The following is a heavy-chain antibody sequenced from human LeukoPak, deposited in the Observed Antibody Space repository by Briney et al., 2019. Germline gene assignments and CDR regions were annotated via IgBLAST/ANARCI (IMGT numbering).Heavy chain of an antibody. J-gene: IGHJ4*02. CDR2: ISWNSGSI. CDR1: RFTFDDYA. V-gene: IGHV3-9*01. D-gene: IGHD6-19*01. CDR3: AKDPASYSSGWTGYYFDY. Sequence: PGRSLRLSCAASRFTFDDYAMHWVRQAPGKGLEWVSGISWNSGSIGYADSVKGRFTISRDNAKNSLYLQMNSLRAEDTALYYCAKDPASYSSGWTGYYFDYWGQGTLVTVSS.